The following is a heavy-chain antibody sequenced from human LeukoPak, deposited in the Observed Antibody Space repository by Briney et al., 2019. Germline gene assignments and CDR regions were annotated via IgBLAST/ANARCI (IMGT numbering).Heavy chain of an antibody. CDR3: ARVVPAPPVHYAMDV. J-gene: IGHJ6*02. D-gene: IGHD2-2*01. V-gene: IGHV1-18*01. CDR2: ISATSGNT. Sequence: ASVKVSCKASGYTFTIYDISWVRQAPGRGFEWMGWISATSGNTNYEQKFQGRVTMTTDTSTSTAYMELRSLRSDDTAVYYCARVVPAPPVHYAMDVWGQGTAVTVSS. CDR1: GYTFTIYD.